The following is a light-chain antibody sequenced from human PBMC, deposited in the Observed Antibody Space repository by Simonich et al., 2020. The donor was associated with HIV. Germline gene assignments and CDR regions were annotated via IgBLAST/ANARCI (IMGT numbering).Light chain of an antibody. CDR1: KDISDF. CDR3: QQSYSTPQT. CDR2: AAS. J-gene: IGKJ2*01. Sequence: DIQMTQSPSSLSASVGDRVTITCQARKDISDFLNWYQQKPGKAPKLLIYAASSLQSGVPSRFSGSGSGTDFTLTISSLQPEDFATYYCQQSYSTPQTFGQGTKLEIK. V-gene: IGKV1-39*01.